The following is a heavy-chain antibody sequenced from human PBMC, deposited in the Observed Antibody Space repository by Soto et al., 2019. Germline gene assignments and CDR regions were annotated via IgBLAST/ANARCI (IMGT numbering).Heavy chain of an antibody. D-gene: IGHD2-8*01. CDR2: IYQTGTT. Sequence: SETLSLTCTVSGGSISSYYWSWIRQPPGEALEWIGYIYQTGTTQYNPSLSSRVSISADRSKNQFSLHLTSVTAADTAVYYCARAVFCTDGFCFPNWLDPWGQGILVT. CDR1: GGSISSYY. CDR3: ARAVFCTDGFCFPNWLDP. J-gene: IGHJ5*02. V-gene: IGHV4-59*12.